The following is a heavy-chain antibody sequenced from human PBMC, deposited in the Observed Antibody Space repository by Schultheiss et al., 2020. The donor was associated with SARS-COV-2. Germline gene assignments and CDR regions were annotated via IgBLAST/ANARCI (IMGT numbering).Heavy chain of an antibody. D-gene: IGHD5/OR15-5a*01. V-gene: IGHV2-70*04. CDR3: AGTYSVYGFELRGYVLDV. CDR2: FDWDDDK. J-gene: IGHJ6*01. CDR1: VFSLSTRGMR. Sequence: SGPTLVKPTQTLALTCTFSVFSLSTRGMRVSWIRQPPGKALEWLARFDWDDDKFYSTSLKTRLTISKDTSKNQVVLTMTNMDPVDTATYYCAGTYSVYGFELRGYVLDVWGQGTTV.